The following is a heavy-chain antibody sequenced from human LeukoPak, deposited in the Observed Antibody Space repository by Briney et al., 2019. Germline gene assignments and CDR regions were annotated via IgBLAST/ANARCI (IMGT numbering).Heavy chain of an antibody. CDR3: ARVTRKKYDSGSYSHWFDP. V-gene: IGHV2-70*17. CDR2: IDWDDDK. CDR1: GFSLSTSGMC. D-gene: IGHD3-10*01. J-gene: IGHJ5*02. Sequence: ESGPTLVNPTQTLTLTCTFSGFSLSTSGMCVNWIRQPPGKALEWLARIDWDDDKFYSTSLKTRLSISKDTSKNQVVLTMTNMDPVDTATYYCARVTRKKYDSGSYSHWFDPWGQGTLVTVSS.